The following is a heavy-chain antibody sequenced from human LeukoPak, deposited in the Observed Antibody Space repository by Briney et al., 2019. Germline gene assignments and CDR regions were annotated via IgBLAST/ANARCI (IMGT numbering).Heavy chain of an antibody. J-gene: IGHJ6*03. D-gene: IGHD2-8*01. CDR2: ISAYNGNT. CDR3: ARGSLCTNGVCYWEDYYMDV. Sequence: ASVKVSCKASGYTFTSYGISWVRQAPGQGLEWMGWISAYNGNTNYAQKLQGRVTMTTDTSTSTAYMELRSLRSDDTAVYYCARGSLCTNGVCYWEDYYMDVWGKGTTVTVSS. V-gene: IGHV1-18*01. CDR1: GYTFTSYG.